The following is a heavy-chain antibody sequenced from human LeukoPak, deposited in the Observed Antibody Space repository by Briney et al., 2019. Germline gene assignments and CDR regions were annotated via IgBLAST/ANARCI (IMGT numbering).Heavy chain of an antibody. D-gene: IGHD3-10*01. CDR2: IWYDGSNK. V-gene: IGHV3-33*06. Sequence: PGRSLRLPCAASGFTFSSYGMHGVRQAPGKGLEGVAVIWYDGSNKYYADSVKGRFTISRDNSKNRLYLQMNSLRAEDTAVYYCAKDWRSGRYMDVWGKGTTVTVSS. J-gene: IGHJ6*03. CDR1: GFTFSSYG. CDR3: AKDWRSGRYMDV.